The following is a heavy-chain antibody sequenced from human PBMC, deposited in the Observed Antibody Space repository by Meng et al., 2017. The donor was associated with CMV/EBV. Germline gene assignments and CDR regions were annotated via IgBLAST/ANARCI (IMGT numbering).Heavy chain of an antibody. CDR1: GFTFSSYE. CDR2: ISSSGSTI. D-gene: IGHD2-2*01. J-gene: IGHJ6*02. Sequence: LSLTCAASGFTFSSYEMNWVRQAPGKGLEWVSYISSSGSTIYYADSVKGRFTISRDNAKNSLYLQMNSLRAEDTAVYYCARGREPAARLDYYGMDVWGQGTTVTVSS. V-gene: IGHV3-48*03. CDR3: ARGREPAARLDYYGMDV.